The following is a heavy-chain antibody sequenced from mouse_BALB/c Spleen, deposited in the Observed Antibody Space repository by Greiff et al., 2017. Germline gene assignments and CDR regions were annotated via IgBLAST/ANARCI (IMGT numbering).Heavy chain of an antibody. CDR1: GYAFTNYL. D-gene: IGHD1-1*01. J-gene: IGHJ4*01. V-gene: IGHV1-54*01. Sequence: QVQLQQSGAELVRPGTSVKVSCKASGYAFTNYLIEWVKQRPGQGLEWIGVINPGSGGTNYNEKFKGKATLTADKSSSTAYMQLSSLTSDDSAVYFCAKRDHYYGSAMDYWGQGTSVTVSS. CDR3: AKRDHYYGSAMDY. CDR2: INPGSGGT.